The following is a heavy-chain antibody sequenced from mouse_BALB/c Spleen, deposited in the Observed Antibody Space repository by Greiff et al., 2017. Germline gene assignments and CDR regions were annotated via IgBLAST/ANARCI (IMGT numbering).Heavy chain of an antibody. D-gene: IGHD1-1*02. CDR2: IRNKANGYTT. CDR1: GFTFTDYY. CDR3: ARKDYASGMDY. J-gene: IGHJ4*01. Sequence: EVKLMESGGGLVQPGGSLRLSCATSGFTFTDYYMSWVRQPPGKALEWLGFIRNKANGYTTEYSASVKGRFTISRDNSQSILYLQMNTLRAEDSATYYCARKDYASGMDYWGQGTSVTVSS. V-gene: IGHV7-3*02.